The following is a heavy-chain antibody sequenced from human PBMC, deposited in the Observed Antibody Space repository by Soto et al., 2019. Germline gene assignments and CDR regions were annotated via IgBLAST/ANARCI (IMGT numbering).Heavy chain of an antibody. V-gene: IGHV1-8*01. CDR3: ARRKERSGPHYFDY. D-gene: IGHD6-25*01. Sequence: QVQLVHSGAEVKKPGASVKVSCKASGYTFTTSDIIWVRQAAGQGLEWMGWMNPYNGNTGYAQKFQGRVTMTRNTSIATAYMELSSLRSEDTAVYFCARRKERSGPHYFDYWGQGSLVTVSS. CDR2: MNPYNGNT. J-gene: IGHJ4*02. CDR1: GYTFTTSD.